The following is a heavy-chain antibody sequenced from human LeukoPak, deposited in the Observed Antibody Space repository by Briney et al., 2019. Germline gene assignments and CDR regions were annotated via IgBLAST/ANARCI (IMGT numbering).Heavy chain of an antibody. V-gene: IGHV3-30*04. CDR1: GFTFSSYA. D-gene: IGHD3-16*02. CDR2: ISYDGSNK. J-gene: IGHJ4*02. Sequence: PGRSLRLSCAASGFTFSSYAMHWVRQAPGKGLEWVAVISYDGSNKYYADSVKGRFTISRDNSKNTLYLQMNSLRAEDTAVYYCARDYYDYVWGSYRWGYFDYWGQGTLVTVSS. CDR3: ARDYYDYVWGSYRWGYFDY.